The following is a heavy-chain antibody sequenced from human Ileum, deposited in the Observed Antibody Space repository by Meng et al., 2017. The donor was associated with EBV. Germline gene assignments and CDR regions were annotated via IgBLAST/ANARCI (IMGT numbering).Heavy chain of an antibody. CDR1: GFTFSAYP. D-gene: IGHD2-21*01. V-gene: IGHV3-21*01. CDR2: ISGSSTYL. Sequence: EVALVGPGGGSVKAWWSLRLSCTPYGFTFSAYPMNWVRQAPGKGLEWVSSISGSSTYLYYAESLKGRFSISRDNAKNSLYMQMTSLRAEGTAVYYCTRGINNNFWGQGTLVTVSS. CDR3: TRGINNNF. J-gene: IGHJ4*02.